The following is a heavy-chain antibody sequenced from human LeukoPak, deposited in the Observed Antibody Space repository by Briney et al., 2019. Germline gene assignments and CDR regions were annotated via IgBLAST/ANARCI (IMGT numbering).Heavy chain of an antibody. CDR1: GYTFTTYG. J-gene: IGHJ5*02. CDR3: ARDLIAVRPGWFDP. D-gene: IGHD6-6*01. Sequence: GASVKVSCKASGYTFTTYGIRWVRLPPGQGLAWMGWISAYNGNTNYAQQFQGRVAMTTDTSMSTAYMELRSLRSDDTAVYYCARDLIAVRPGWFDPWGQGSLVTVSS. V-gene: IGHV1-18*01. CDR2: ISAYNGNT.